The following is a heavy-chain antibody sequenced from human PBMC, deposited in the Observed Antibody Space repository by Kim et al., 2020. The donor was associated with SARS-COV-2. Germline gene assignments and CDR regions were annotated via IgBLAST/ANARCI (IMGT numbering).Heavy chain of an antibody. J-gene: IGHJ3*02. D-gene: IGHD6-13*01. V-gene: IGHV3-15*01. Sequence: AATVKGRFTISRDDSKNTLYLQMNSLKTEDTAVYYCTTDPSALYSSSLDIWGQGTMVTVSS. CDR3: TTDPSALYSSSLDI.